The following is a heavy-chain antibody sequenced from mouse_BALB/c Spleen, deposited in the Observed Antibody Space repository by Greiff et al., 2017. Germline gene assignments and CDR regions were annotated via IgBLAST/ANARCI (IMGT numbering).Heavy chain of an antibody. CDR1: GFTFSSYA. Sequence: EVKLVESGGGLVKPGGSLKLSCAASGFTFSSYAMSWVRQTPEKRLEWVASISSGGSTYYPDSVKGRFTISRDNARNILYLQMSSLRSEDTAMYYCARTHIYYFDYWGQGTTLTVSS. CDR3: ARTHIYYFDY. CDR2: ISSGGST. D-gene: IGHD1-1*02. V-gene: IGHV5-6-5*01. J-gene: IGHJ2*01.